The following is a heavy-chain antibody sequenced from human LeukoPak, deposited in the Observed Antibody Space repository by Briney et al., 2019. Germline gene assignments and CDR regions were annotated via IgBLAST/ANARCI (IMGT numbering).Heavy chain of an antibody. CDR3: AKAAYDSSGSWYYFDY. CDR1: GFTFNTYS. D-gene: IGHD3-22*01. Sequence: GGSLRLSCAASGFTFNTYSMSWVRQAPGKGLEWVSIISRASESIFYADSVKGRFTISRDNAKNTLYLQMNSLRPEDTAVYYCAKAAYDSSGSWYYFDYWGQGTLVTVSS. J-gene: IGHJ4*02. CDR2: ISRASESI. V-gene: IGHV3-21*01.